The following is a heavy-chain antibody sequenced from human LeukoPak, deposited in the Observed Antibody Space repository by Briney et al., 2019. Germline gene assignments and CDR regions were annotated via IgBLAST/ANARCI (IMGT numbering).Heavy chain of an antibody. J-gene: IGHJ6*02. V-gene: IGHV3-23*01. CDR3: AKQFSGWLDYYYYGMDV. Sequence: GGSLRLSCAASGFTFSSYAMSWVRQAPGKGLEWVSAISGSGGSTYYADSVKGRFTISRDNSKNTLYLQVNSLRAEDTAVYYCAKQFSGWLDYYYYGMDVWGQGTTVTVSS. CDR2: ISGSGGST. CDR1: GFTFSSYA. D-gene: IGHD6-19*01.